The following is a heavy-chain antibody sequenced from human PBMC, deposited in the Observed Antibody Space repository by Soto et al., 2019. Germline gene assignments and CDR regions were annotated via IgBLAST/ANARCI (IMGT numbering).Heavy chain of an antibody. CDR1: EDSVSSNSAA. CDR3: ARLLCIAAAGKLLAP. CDR2: TYYRSKWYN. D-gene: IGHD6-13*01. J-gene: IGHJ5*02. V-gene: IGHV6-1*01. Sequence: SQTLSLTCAISEDSVSSNSAAWNWIRQSPSRGLEWLGRTYYRSKWYNDYAVSVKSRITINPDTSKNQFSLQLNSVTPEDTAVYYCARLLCIAAAGKLLAPWGQGTLVTGSS.